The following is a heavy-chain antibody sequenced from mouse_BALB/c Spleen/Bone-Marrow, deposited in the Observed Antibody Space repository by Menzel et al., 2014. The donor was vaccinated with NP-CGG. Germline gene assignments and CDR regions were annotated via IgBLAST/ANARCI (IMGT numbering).Heavy chain of an antibody. CDR3: ARETAIVADFDY. Sequence: DVQLQQSGPDLAKPSQSVSLTCTVTAYSITSDYGWHWIRQFPGNRLEWMAYIHYSGNTDYNPSLKSRISITRDTSKNQFFLQLNSVTTEDTATYYCARETAIVADFDYWGQGTTLTVSS. J-gene: IGHJ2*01. CDR1: AYSITSDYG. CDR2: IHYSGNT. V-gene: IGHV3-1*02. D-gene: IGHD1-1*01.